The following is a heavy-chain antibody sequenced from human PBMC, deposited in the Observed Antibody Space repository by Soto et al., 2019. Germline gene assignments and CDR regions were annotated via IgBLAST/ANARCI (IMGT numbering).Heavy chain of an antibody. V-gene: IGHV3-7*01. CDR2: IKKDGSYT. CDR3: ARLLGCVTTFDY. CDR1: GFTFGSYC. J-gene: IGHJ4*02. D-gene: IGHD1-1*01. Sequence: GGSLRLSCSASGFTFGSYCMSWVRQAPGKGLEWVASIKKDGSYTYYVDSVKGRFTISKDNAENSLYLQMNSLRVEDTAIYYCARLLGCVTTFDYWGQGTLVTVSS.